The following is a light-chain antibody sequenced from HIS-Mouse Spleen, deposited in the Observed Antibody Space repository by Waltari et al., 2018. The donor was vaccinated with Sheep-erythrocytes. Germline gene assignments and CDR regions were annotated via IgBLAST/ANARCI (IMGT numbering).Light chain of an antibody. CDR2: AAS. J-gene: IGKJ4*01. CDR1: QSISSY. CDR3: QQSYSTPPLT. V-gene: IGKV1-39*01. Sequence: DIQMTQSPSFMYASVGDRVTIMCRASQSISSYLNWYQQKPGKAPKLLIYAASSLQSGVPSMFSGSGSGTDFTLTISSLQPEDFATYYCQQSYSTPPLTFGGGTKVEIK.